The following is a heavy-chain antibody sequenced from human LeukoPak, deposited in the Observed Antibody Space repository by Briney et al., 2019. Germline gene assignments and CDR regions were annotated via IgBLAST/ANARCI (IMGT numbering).Heavy chain of an antibody. Sequence: PGGSLRLSCAVSGLTFSNFGMHWVRQSPGKGLEWVAFISFDGSTTYYTDSVKGRFTISRDNSRSTLDLQMNSLRAEDTAVYYCARADQYYDFWSAGWYFDYWGQGTLVTVSS. V-gene: IGHV3-30*02. D-gene: IGHD3-3*01. CDR2: ISFDGSTT. J-gene: IGHJ4*02. CDR1: GLTFSNFG. CDR3: ARADQYYDFWSAGWYFDY.